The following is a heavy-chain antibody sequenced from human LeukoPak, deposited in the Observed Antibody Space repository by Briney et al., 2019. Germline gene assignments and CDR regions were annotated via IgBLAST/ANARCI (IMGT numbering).Heavy chain of an antibody. CDR3: AAGMAARGKYYFDY. Sequence: GESLKISCKGSGYSFTSDWIAWVRQMPGKGLEWMGIIYPGDSDTRCSPSFQGQVTISADKSISTACLQWSSLKASDTAMYYCAAGMAARGKYYFDYWGQGTLVTVSS. D-gene: IGHD6-13*01. CDR2: IYPGDSDT. J-gene: IGHJ4*02. V-gene: IGHV5-51*01. CDR1: GYSFTSDW.